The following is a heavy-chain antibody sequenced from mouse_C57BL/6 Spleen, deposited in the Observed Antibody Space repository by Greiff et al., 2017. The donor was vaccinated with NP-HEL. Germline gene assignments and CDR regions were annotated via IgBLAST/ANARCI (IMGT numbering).Heavy chain of an antibody. D-gene: IGHD2-4*01. V-gene: IGHV1-62-2*01. Sequence: QVQLQQSGAELVKPGASVKLSCKASGYTFTEYTIHWVKQRSGQGLEWIGWFYPGSGSIKYNEKFKDKATLTADKSSSTVYMELSRLTSEDSAVYFCARHEGDRRLVLNWYFDVWGTGTTVTVSS. CDR3: ARHEGDRRLVLNWYFDV. J-gene: IGHJ1*03. CDR2: FYPGSGSI. CDR1: GYTFTEYT.